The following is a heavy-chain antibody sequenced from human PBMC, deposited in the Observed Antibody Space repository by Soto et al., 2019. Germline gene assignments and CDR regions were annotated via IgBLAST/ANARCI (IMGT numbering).Heavy chain of an antibody. CDR1: GASVAGGSYY. Sequence: QVQLRESGPGLVKPSQTLSLTCSVSGASVAGGSYYWSWVRQPPGKGLEWIGYIPSRGRPSYNPSLTSRGTISADTSKNQLSLKLTSVTVADTAGYYCARDTYSGYDFGLWGEGTLVTVSS. J-gene: IGHJ5*02. CDR2: IPSRGRP. V-gene: IGHV4-30-4*01. CDR3: ARDTYSGYDFGL. D-gene: IGHD5-12*01.